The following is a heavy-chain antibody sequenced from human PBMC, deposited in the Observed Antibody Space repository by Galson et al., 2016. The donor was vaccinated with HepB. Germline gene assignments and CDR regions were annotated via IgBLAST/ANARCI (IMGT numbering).Heavy chain of an antibody. Sequence: SVKVSCKASGDPSSKYSISWVRQAPGQGLEWMGGILPDFGTTNYAENFRGRVTITADKSTTTVYMELSSLRSEDTAVYYCARAPNWGRVVWYFDLWGRGTLVTVSS. J-gene: IGHJ2*01. CDR2: ILPDFGTT. CDR1: GDPSSKYS. CDR3: ARAPNWGRVVWYFDL. V-gene: IGHV1-69*06. D-gene: IGHD7-27*01.